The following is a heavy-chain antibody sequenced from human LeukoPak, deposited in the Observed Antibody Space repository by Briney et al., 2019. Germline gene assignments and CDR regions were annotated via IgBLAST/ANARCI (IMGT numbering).Heavy chain of an antibody. J-gene: IGHJ4*02. Sequence: ASVKVSCKASGYTFTTYSIHWVRQAPGQSLEWMAWINADIGNTKYSQNFQGRVTITRDTSANTAYMELSSLRSEDTAVYYCARGGQQPYRNADYVPFDYWGQGTLVTVSA. D-gene: IGHD4-17*01. CDR3: ARGGQQPYRNADYVPFDY. CDR2: INADIGNT. V-gene: IGHV1-3*01. CDR1: GYTFTTYS.